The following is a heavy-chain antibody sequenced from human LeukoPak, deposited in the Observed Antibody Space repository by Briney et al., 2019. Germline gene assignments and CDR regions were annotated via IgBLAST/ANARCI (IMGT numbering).Heavy chain of an antibody. D-gene: IGHD3-22*01. CDR2: IWYDGSNK. CDR3: ARRREYDSSSGYYYGFFDY. Sequence: GGSLRLSCAASRFTFSNYGMNWVRQTPGKGLEWVAVIWYDGSNKYYADSVKGRFTISRDNSKNTLYLQMNSLRAEDTAVYYCARRREYDSSSGYYYGFFDYWGQGALATVSS. J-gene: IGHJ4*02. CDR1: RFTFSNYG. V-gene: IGHV3-33*01.